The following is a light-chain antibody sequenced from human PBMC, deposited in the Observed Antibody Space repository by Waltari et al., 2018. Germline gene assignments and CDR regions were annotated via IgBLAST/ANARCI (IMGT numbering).Light chain of an antibody. CDR1: QNIGNR. CDR3: QQYHTYPWT. Sequence: DIQMIQSPSTLSASVGDRVTVTCRASQNIGNRLAWYQHKPGKAPNLLIYEASSLEGGAPSRVSGSGSGTGFTLTISSLQPDDFATYYCQQYHTYPWTFGQGTTVEVK. J-gene: IGKJ1*01. V-gene: IGKV1-5*03. CDR2: EAS.